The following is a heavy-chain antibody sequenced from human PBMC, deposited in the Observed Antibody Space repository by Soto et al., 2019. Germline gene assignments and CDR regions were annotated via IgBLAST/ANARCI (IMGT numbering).Heavy chain of an antibody. D-gene: IGHD5-18*01. CDR2: IYYSGNT. CDR1: GDSVTSGDYY. J-gene: IGHJ5*01. CDR3: ARIPVDTYMTYWFDT. V-gene: IGHV4-61*08. Sequence: SETLSLTCTVSGDSVTSGDYYWSWIRQPPGKGLEWIGYIYYSGNTNYSPSLKSRVAISLDTSHNQFSLKLSSVTAADTAVYFCARIPVDTYMTYWFDTWGQGTLVTVSS.